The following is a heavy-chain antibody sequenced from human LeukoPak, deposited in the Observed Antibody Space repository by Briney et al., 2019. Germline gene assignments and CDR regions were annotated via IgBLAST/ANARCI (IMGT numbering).Heavy chain of an antibody. D-gene: IGHD2-2*01. CDR3: ARHSSSWDDFDY. CDR2: INHGGST. Sequence: SETLSLTCGVYFSAYYWSWIRQPPGKGLEWIGEINHGGSTNYNPSLKSRVTISVDTSKNQFSLKLSSVTAADTAVYYCARHSSSWDDFDYWGQGTLVTVSS. CDR1: FSAYY. J-gene: IGHJ4*02. V-gene: IGHV4-34*01.